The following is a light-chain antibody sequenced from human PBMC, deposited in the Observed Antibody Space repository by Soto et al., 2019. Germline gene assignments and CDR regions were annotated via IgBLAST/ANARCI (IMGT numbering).Light chain of an antibody. J-gene: IGKJ4*01. V-gene: IGKV1-39*01. CDR3: QQSYSLGRLT. CDR1: QSISSY. Sequence: DIQMTQSPSSLSASVGDRVTITCRASQSISSYLNWYQQKPGKAPKLLIYAASSLQSGVPSRFSGSGSGTDFTLTISSLQPEDFATYYCQQSYSLGRLTFGGGTKVEIK. CDR2: AAS.